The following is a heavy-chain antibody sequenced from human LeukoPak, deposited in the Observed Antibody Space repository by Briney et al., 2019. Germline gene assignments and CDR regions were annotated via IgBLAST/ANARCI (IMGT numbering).Heavy chain of an antibody. CDR2: ISAYNGNT. CDR3: ARDRSSGWYNYFDY. D-gene: IGHD6-19*01. V-gene: IGHV1-18*01. J-gene: IGHJ4*02. Sequence: GASVKVSCKASGGTFSSYAISWVRQAPGQGLEWMGWISAYNGNTNYAQKLQGRVTMTTDTSTSTAYMELRSLRSDDTAVYYCARDRSSGWYNYFDYWGQGTLVTVSS. CDR1: GGTFSSYA.